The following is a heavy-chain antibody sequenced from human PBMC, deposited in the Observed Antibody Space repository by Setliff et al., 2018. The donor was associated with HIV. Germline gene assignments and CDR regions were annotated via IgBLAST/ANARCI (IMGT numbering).Heavy chain of an antibody. Sequence: SETLSLTCTVSGGSISSHYWSWIRQSPKTGLEWIGYIYASGVTSYNPSLKSRVTISIDTSKNQFSLKLNSMTAEDTAVYYCARTRGYTYGYIDSWAQGTLVTVSS. CDR1: GGSISSHY. D-gene: IGHD5-18*01. V-gene: IGHV4-4*09. CDR3: ARTRGYTYGYIDS. CDR2: IYASGVT. J-gene: IGHJ4*02.